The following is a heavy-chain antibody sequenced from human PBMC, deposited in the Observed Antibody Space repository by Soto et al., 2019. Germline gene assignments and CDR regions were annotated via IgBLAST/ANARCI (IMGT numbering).Heavy chain of an antibody. J-gene: IGHJ5*02. D-gene: IGHD3-22*01. CDR1: GYTFTSYG. Sequence: ASVKVSCKASGYTFTSYGISWVRQAPGQGLEWMGWISAYNGNTNYAQKLQGRVTMTTDTSTSTAYMELRSLRSDDTAVYYCARDYYDSSGFSNWFDPWGQGTLVTVSS. V-gene: IGHV1-18*01. CDR3: ARDYYDSSGFSNWFDP. CDR2: ISAYNGNT.